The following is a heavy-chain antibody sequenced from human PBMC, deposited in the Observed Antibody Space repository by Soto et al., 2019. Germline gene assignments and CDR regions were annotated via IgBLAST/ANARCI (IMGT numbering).Heavy chain of an antibody. J-gene: IGHJ4*02. CDR2: IYYSGST. D-gene: IGHD3-22*01. CDR1: GGSVNSYY. CDR3: ARGGEYYDNTSYYS. Sequence: QVQLQESGPGLVKPSETLSLTCTVSGGSVNSYYWSWIRQPPGKGLEWIGYIYYSGSTNYNPSLKSRITITGDTSKNQFSLKVSSVNAADTGVDYWARGGEYYDNTSYYSWGQGTLVTVSS. V-gene: IGHV4-59*02.